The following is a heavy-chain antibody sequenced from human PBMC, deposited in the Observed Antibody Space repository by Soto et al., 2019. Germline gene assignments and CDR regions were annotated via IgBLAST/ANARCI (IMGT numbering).Heavy chain of an antibody. D-gene: IGHD6-13*01. Sequence: PGGSLRLSCAASGFTFSSYGMHWVRQAPGKGLEWVAVISYDGSNKYYADSVKGRFTISRDNSKNTLYLQMNSLRAEDTAVYYCAKDRSSSWYGDSWGQGTLVTVSS. CDR2: ISYDGSNK. J-gene: IGHJ4*02. CDR3: AKDRSSSWYGDS. CDR1: GFTFSSYG. V-gene: IGHV3-30*18.